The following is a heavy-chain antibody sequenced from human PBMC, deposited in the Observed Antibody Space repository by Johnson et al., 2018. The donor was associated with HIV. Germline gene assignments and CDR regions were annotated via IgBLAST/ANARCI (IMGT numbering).Heavy chain of an antibody. CDR2: IDTDGSST. Sequence: VQLVESGGGLVQPGGSLRLSCAASGFTFSSYWMHWVRQAPGKGLVWVSRIDTDGSSTSYADSVKGRFTISRDNAKNSLYLQMNSLRAEDTALYYCARVVQYYVGGGYSTRGGDGRDIWGQGTMVTVSS. CDR1: GFTFSSYW. D-gene: IGHD3-22*01. J-gene: IGHJ3*02. V-gene: IGHV3-74*01. CDR3: ARVVQYYVGGGYSTRGGDGRDI.